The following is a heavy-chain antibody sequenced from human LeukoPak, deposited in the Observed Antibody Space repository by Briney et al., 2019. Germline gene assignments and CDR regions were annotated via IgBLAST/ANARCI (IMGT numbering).Heavy chain of an antibody. J-gene: IGHJ5*01. CDR3: VKGGSISHNWFDS. CDR2: ILNDGTWE. Sequence: PGGSLRLSCAASGFTYSDYGMHWVRQAPGRGLEWVAFILNDGTWEYYPDSVKGRLTISRDNSRNTLYLQMNSVRLEDTAIYDCVKGGSISHNWFDSWGQGTLVTVSS. V-gene: IGHV3-30*02. CDR1: GFTYSDYG. D-gene: IGHD3-16*01.